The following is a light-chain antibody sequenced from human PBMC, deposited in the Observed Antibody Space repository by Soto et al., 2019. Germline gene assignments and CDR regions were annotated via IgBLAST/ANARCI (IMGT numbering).Light chain of an antibody. J-gene: IGKJ1*01. Sequence: EIVMTQSPATLSVSLGERATLSCRASQSVSSNLAWYQLKPGQAPRLLIYDASNRATGIPARFSGSGSGTDFTLTINNLEPEYFAVYYCQQRSNWPWTFGQGTKVDIK. CDR2: DAS. CDR3: QQRSNWPWT. CDR1: QSVSSN. V-gene: IGKV3-11*01.